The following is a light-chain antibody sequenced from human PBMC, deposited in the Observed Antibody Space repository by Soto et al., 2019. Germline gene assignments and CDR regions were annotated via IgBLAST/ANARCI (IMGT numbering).Light chain of an antibody. CDR2: EVT. CDR1: SSDVVGYNY. V-gene: IGLV2-8*01. J-gene: IGLJ3*02. Sequence: QSALTQPPSASGSPGQSVTISCTGTSSDVVGYNYVSWYQQYQGRAPKLMIYEVTKRPSGVPDRFSGSKSGNTASLTVSGLQAEDEADYYCSSYAASNNFYFVFGGGTKVNVL. CDR3: SSYAASNNFYFV.